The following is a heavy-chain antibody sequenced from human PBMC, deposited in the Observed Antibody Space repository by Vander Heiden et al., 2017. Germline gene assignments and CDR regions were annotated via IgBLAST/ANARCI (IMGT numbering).Heavy chain of an antibody. D-gene: IGHD6-13*01. V-gene: IGHV3-21*01. CDR3: ARGGISAAVDAFDI. CDR2: ITTGSSYI. Sequence: EVQLVESGGGLVKPGGSLRLSCAASGFTFSSYTMNWVRHAPGKGLEWVSSITTGSSYIYYADSVKGRFTISRDNAKNSLYLQMNSLRAEDTAVYYCARGGISAAVDAFDIWGQGTMVTVSS. J-gene: IGHJ3*02. CDR1: GFTFSSYT.